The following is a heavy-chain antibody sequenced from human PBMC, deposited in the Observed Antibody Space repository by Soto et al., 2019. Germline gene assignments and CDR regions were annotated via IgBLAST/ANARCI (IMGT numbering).Heavy chain of an antibody. CDR2: IGNSGDST. CDR1: GFIFSSYA. J-gene: IGHJ1*01. CDR3: AKDLGLEH. V-gene: IGHV3-23*01. Sequence: GGSLRLSCAASGFIFSSYAMSWVRQAPGKGLEWVSAIGNSGDSTYYGDSVKGRFTISRDNSKNTVYLQMNSLRAEDTAIYYSAKDLGLEHWAQAILVTVS. D-gene: IGHD3-3*01.